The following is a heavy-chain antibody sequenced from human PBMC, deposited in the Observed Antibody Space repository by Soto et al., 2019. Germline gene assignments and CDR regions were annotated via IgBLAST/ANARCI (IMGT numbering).Heavy chain of an antibody. Sequence: SETLSLTCVVSGYSISGGFYWGWIRQPPGKGLEWIGSVYHSGSTYYNPSLKSRVSISVDTSKNQFSLQLRSVTAADTAVYYCARGEISVDMALVSFDYWGQGTLVTVSS. D-gene: IGHD5-18*01. J-gene: IGHJ4*02. CDR3: ARGEISVDMALVSFDY. CDR1: GYSISGGFY. CDR2: VYHSGST. V-gene: IGHV4-38-2*01.